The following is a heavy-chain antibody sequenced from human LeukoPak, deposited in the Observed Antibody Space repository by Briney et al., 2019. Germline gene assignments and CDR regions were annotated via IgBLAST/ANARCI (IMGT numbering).Heavy chain of an antibody. D-gene: IGHD4-17*01. Sequence: SETLSLTCTVSGGSVSTNSYYWSWIRQPAGKGLEWIGRIYTSGSTNYNPSLKSRVTMSVDTSKNQFSLKLSSVTAADTAVYYCAIDYGDAFDYWGQGTLVTVSS. CDR3: AIDYGDAFDY. V-gene: IGHV4-61*02. J-gene: IGHJ4*02. CDR2: IYTSGST. CDR1: GGSVSTNSYY.